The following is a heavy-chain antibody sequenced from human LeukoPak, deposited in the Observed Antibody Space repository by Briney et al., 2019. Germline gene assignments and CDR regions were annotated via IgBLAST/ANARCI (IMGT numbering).Heavy chain of an antibody. D-gene: IGHD3-3*01. CDR1: GFTFTDYA. V-gene: IGHV3-23*01. CDR2: IRYGADTA. J-gene: IGHJ4*02. Sequence: GGSLRLSCAASGFTFTDYAMTWVRQAPGKGLEWVSTIRYGADTAYYADSVKGRFTISRDNSKNTLYLEMSSLRIEDTAVYYCARGDYHDVLSGAGYFDYWGQGTLVTVSS. CDR3: ARGDYHDVLSGAGYFDY.